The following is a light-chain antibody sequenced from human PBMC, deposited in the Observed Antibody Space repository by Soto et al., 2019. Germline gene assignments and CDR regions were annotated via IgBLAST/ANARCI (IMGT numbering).Light chain of an antibody. Sequence: QSVLTQPASVSGSPGQSITISCTGTSSDVGSYNLVSWYQQHPGKAPQLLIYDGSKRPSGVSNRFSESKSGNTASLTISGLQAEDEADYYCCSYVGNSAWVFGSGTKLTVL. V-gene: IGLV2-23*01. J-gene: IGLJ1*01. CDR1: SSDVGSYNL. CDR2: DGS. CDR3: CSYVGNSAWV.